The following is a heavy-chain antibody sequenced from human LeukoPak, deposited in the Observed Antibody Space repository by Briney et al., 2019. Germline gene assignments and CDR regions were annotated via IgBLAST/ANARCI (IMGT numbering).Heavy chain of an antibody. V-gene: IGHV4-59*08. J-gene: IGHJ4*02. CDR3: ACEYYYDSSGYYYFDY. D-gene: IGHD3-22*01. CDR2: IYYNGST. Sequence: SETLSLTCTVSGGSISSYYWSWIRQPPGKGLEWIGYIYYNGSTNYNPSLKSRVTISVDTSKNQFSLKLSSVTAADTAVYYCACEYYYDSSGYYYFDYWGQGTLVTVSS. CDR1: GGSISSYY.